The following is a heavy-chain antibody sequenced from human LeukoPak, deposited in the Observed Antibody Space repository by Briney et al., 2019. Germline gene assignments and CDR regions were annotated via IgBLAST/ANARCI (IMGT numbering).Heavy chain of an antibody. CDR2: INPKSGGT. J-gene: IGHJ4*02. CDR3: AREGYSGYDYYFVY. V-gene: IGHV1-2*02. CDR1: GYTFTGYY. D-gene: IGHD5-12*01. Sequence: ASVKVSCKASGYTFTGYYIHWVRQAPGQGLEWRGWINPKSGGTNYAQKFQGRVTMTRDTSISTAYMELSRLRSDDTAVYYCAREGYSGYDYYFVYWGQGTLVTVSS.